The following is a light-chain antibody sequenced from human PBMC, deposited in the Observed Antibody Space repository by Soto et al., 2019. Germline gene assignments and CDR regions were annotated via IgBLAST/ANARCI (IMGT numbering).Light chain of an antibody. CDR1: ISDVGGYNF. CDR3: SSFTVSNYV. Sequence: QSALTQPASVSGSPGQSITISCTGTISDVGGYNFVSWYQQYPGKAPKLMICDVSNRPSGVSNRFSGSKSGNTASLTISGLQAEDEADYYCSSFTVSNYVFGTGTKLTVL. J-gene: IGLJ1*01. V-gene: IGLV2-14*03. CDR2: DVS.